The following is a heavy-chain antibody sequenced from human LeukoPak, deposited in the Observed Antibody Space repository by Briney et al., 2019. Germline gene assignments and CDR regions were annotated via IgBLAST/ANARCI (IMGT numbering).Heavy chain of an antibody. CDR2: ISRSSSYI. CDR1: GFTFSSDS. V-gene: IGHV3-21*01. Sequence: GGSLRLGCAASGFTFSSDSMNWVRQARGKGVEWVSSISRSSSYIYYADSVKGRFTISTDNAKNSLYLQMNSLRAEDTAVYYCARGLVLFDYWGQGTLVTVSS. J-gene: IGHJ4*02. CDR3: ARGLVLFDY.